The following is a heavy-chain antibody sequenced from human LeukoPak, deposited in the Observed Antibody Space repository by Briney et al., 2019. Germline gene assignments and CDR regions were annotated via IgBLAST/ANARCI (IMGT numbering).Heavy chain of an antibody. J-gene: IGHJ4*02. Sequence: PGRSLRLSCAASGFTFNNYAIHWVRQAPGKGLEWLGIISFDGGNKYYADSVKGRFTISRDNSKNTLYLQMNSLRAEDTAVYYCARDGIVGSPLFKFDYWGQGTLVTVSS. CDR2: ISFDGGNK. CDR3: ARDGIVGSPLFKFDY. D-gene: IGHD1-26*01. CDR1: GFTFNNYA. V-gene: IGHV3-30-3*01.